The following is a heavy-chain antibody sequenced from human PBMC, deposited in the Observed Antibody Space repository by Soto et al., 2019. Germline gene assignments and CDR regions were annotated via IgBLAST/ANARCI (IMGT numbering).Heavy chain of an antibody. D-gene: IGHD2-2*01. V-gene: IGHV4-59*01. Sequence: PSETLSFTCTVSGGSISSYYWSWIRQPPGKGLEWIGYIYYSGSTNYNPSLKSRVTISVDTSKNQFSLKLSSVTAADTAVYYCARDIVVVPAAMFAFGIWGQGTMVTVSS. CDR1: GGSISSYY. CDR3: ARDIVVVPAAMFAFGI. J-gene: IGHJ3*02. CDR2: IYYSGST.